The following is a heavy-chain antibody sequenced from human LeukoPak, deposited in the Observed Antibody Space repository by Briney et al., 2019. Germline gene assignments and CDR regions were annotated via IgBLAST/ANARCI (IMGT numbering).Heavy chain of an antibody. CDR1: GGSITSYY. CDR2: FYYTGST. J-gene: IGHJ4*02. D-gene: IGHD4-23*01. CDR3: ARAPPDGGNSGLYY. V-gene: IGHV4-59*12. Sequence: PSETLSLTCTVSGGSITSYYWSWIRQPPGKGLEWIGHFYYTGSTNYNPSLKSRVTISAETSRNQFSQRLNSVTAADTAVYYCARAPPDGGNSGLYYWGQGTLVTVSS.